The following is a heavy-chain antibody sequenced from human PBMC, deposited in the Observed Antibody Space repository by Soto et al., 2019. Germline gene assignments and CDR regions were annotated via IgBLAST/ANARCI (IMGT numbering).Heavy chain of an antibody. V-gene: IGHV3-74*01. CDR1: VFTVSGYW. D-gene: IGHD1-26*01. J-gene: IGHJ3*01. CDR2: INSDGSSR. Sequence: GSLRLSCAASVFTVSGYWMHWVRQVPGKGLVWVSRINSDGSSRSYADSVKGRFTISRDNAKNTLHLQMNSLRAEDTAAYYCARVGLGAFDAFDVWGQGTLVTVSS. CDR3: ARVGLGAFDAFDV.